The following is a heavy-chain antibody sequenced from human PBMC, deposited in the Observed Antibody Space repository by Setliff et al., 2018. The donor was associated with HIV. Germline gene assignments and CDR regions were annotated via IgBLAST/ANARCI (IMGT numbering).Heavy chain of an antibody. CDR2: VGAVGAPT. CDR3: AQAQTSVSGSYYQYLQH. V-gene: IGHV3-23*01. Sequence: GGSLRLSCAASGFTFSSYAMSWVRQAPGKGLEWVSTVGAVGAPTHYAESVKGRFTISRDNSKNTLYLRMNSLRAEDTAVYYCAQAQTSVSGSYYQYLQHWGQGTLVTSPQ. D-gene: IGHD3-10*01. CDR1: GFTFSSYA. J-gene: IGHJ1*01.